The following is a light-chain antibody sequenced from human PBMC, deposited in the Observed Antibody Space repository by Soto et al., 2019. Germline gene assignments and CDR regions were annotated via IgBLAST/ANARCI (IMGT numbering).Light chain of an antibody. Sequence: EIVLTQSPGTLSLSPGERATLSCRASQSVSSYLAWYQQKPGQAPRLLIYAASSRATGIPDRFSGSGSGTDFTVTISRLEPEDFAVYYCQQYRSSPRTFGPGTEVDIK. CDR2: AAS. CDR3: QQYRSSPRT. J-gene: IGKJ3*01. V-gene: IGKV3-20*01. CDR1: QSVSSY.